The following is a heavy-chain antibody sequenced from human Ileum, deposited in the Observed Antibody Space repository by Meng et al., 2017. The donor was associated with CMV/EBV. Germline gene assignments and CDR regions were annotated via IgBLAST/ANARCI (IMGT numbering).Heavy chain of an antibody. CDR1: GFTFNTYV. CDR2: ISHDGIHT. D-gene: IGHD2-2*03. V-gene: IGHV3-74*01. CDR3: ARDVNWILFDF. Sequence: EVQLVEAGGGLVQPGGSLGLSCAAFGFTFNTYVMHWVRQVPGKGLEWISRISHDGIHTTYVDSVKGRFTISRDNAKNTVYLEMNSLRVEDTAMYFCARDVNWILFDFWGQGSLVTVFS. J-gene: IGHJ4*02.